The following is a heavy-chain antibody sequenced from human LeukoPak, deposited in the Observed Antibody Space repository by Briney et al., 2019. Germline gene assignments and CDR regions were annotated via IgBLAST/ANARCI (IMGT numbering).Heavy chain of an antibody. CDR1: GYTFTGYY. CDR3: ARDSVLAVGWFDP. D-gene: IGHD6-19*01. CDR2: INPNRGGT. Sequence: ASVKVCCKASGYTFTGYYMNWVPQAPGQGLEWMGWINPNRGGTNYAQKYQGRVTMTRDTSISTAYMELSRLRSDDTAVYYCARDSVLAVGWFDPWGQGTLVNVSS. J-gene: IGHJ5*02. V-gene: IGHV1-2*02.